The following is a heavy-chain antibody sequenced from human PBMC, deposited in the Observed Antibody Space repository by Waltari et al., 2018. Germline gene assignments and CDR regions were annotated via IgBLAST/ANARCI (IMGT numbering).Heavy chain of an antibody. J-gene: IGHJ5*02. D-gene: IGHD3-10*01. Sequence: EVQLVESGGGLIQPGGSLGLSWAGPGLPVSSNYMTRVRQAPGKGLEWVSIIYSGGTTYYADSVKGRFTISRDNSKNTLYLQMNSLRADDTAVYYCARGGGVLLWFANWGQGTLVTVSS. V-gene: IGHV3-53*01. CDR3: ARGGGVLLWFAN. CDR2: IYSGGTT. CDR1: GLPVSSNY.